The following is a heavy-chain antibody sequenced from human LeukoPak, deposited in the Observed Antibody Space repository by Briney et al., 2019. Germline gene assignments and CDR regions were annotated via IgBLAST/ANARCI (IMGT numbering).Heavy chain of an antibody. CDR3: ARGGDILTGYWAFDY. CDR1: GGSISSYY. V-gene: IGHV4-59*12. J-gene: IGHJ4*02. CDR2: IYYSGST. D-gene: IGHD3-9*01. Sequence: PSETLSLTCTVSGGSISSYYWSWIRQPPGKGLEWIGYIYYSGSTNYNPSLKSRVTISVDTSKNQFSLKLSSVTAADTAVYYCARGGDILTGYWAFDYWGQGTLVTVSS.